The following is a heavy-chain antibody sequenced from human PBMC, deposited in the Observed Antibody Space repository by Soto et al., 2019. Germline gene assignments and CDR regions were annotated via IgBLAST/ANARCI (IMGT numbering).Heavy chain of an antibody. Sequence: EVQLVESEGGLVQPGGSLRLSCEASGFIFTTSDMSWVRQAPGKGLEWISSITITGDTTHYADSVKGRFTISRDNSRNTVYLQMNSRRVDGPAVYYCAKGGGGDHGYWGQGTLVAVSS. V-gene: IGHV3-23*04. CDR1: GFIFTTSD. D-gene: IGHD2-21*02. CDR3: AKGGGGDHGY. J-gene: IGHJ4*02. CDR2: ITITGDTT.